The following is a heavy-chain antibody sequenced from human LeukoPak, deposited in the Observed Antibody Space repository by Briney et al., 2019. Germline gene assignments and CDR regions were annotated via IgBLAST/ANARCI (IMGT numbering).Heavy chain of an antibody. CDR1: GFTLRNYW. V-gene: IGHV3-74*01. D-gene: IGHD6-6*01. Sequence: GSLRLSCAASGFTLRNYWMHWVRQVPGRGLVWVSRISGDGSGTNYADSVKGRFTISRDNAKNTVYLQTNNLRAQDAAVYFCARYSSSSGGPSYYLDYWGQGTLVTVSS. CDR3: ARYSSSSGGPSYYLDY. CDR2: ISGDGSGT. J-gene: IGHJ4*02.